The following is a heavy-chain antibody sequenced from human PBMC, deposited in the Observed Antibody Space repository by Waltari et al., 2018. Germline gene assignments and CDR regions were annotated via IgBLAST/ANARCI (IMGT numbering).Heavy chain of an antibody. CDR3: VRDDGIAAAGTEYLQH. D-gene: IGHD6-13*01. Sequence: QVQLVQSGAEVKKPGASVKVSCKASGYTFTGYYMHWVRQAPGQGLEGMGWINPNRGGTNYAKKFQGRVTMTRDTSISTAYMELSRLRSDYTAVYYCVRDDGIAAAGTEYLQHWGQGTLVTVSS. CDR1: GYTFTGYY. CDR2: INPNRGGT. J-gene: IGHJ1*01. V-gene: IGHV1-2*02.